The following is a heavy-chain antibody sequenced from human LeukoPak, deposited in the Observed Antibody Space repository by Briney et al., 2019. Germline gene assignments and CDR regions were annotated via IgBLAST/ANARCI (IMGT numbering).Heavy chain of an antibody. CDR1: GFIFSAYA. V-gene: IGHV3-23*01. CDR2: IGTGGET. CDR3: AKRVTVTTKYFDS. Sequence: GGSLRLSCAASGFIFSAYAMSWVRQAPGQGLEWVSVIGTGGETHYAGSVRGRFTISRSNFKNTLYLQMNSLRAEDTAVYYCAKRVTVTTKYFDSWGQGTLVTVSS. D-gene: IGHD4-17*01. J-gene: IGHJ4*02.